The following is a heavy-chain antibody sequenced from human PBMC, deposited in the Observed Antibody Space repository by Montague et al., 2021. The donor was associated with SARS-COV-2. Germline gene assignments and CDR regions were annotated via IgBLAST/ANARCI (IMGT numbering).Heavy chain of an antibody. V-gene: IGHV4-61*01. Sequence: SETLSLTCTVSGASVRSGNSYWNWIRQPPGKGLEWIGYIYYSGSTYYNPSLKSRLTISVDTSKNRFSLKLSSVTAADTAMYYCAGARVVVPTTRIWFDPWGQGTLVTVSS. CDR3: AGARVVVPTTRIWFDP. CDR2: IYYSGST. D-gene: IGHD2-2*01. J-gene: IGHJ5*02. CDR1: GASVRSGNSY.